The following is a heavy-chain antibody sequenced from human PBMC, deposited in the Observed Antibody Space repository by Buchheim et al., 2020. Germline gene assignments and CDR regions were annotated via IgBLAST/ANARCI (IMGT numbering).Heavy chain of an antibody. D-gene: IGHD6-13*01. Sequence: QVQLQQWGAGLLKPSETLSLTCAVYSGSFSGYYWSWIRQPPGKGLEWIGEINHSGSTNYNPSLKSRVTISVDTSKNQFSLKLSSVTAADTAVYYCARKHSSSSEYYFDYWGQGTL. CDR2: INHSGST. V-gene: IGHV4-34*01. CDR1: SGSFSGYY. CDR3: ARKHSSSSEYYFDY. J-gene: IGHJ4*02.